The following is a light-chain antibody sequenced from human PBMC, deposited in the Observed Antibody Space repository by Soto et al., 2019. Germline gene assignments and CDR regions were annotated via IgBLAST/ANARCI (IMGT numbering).Light chain of an antibody. Sequence: DIQMTQSPSTLSASAGDRVTITCRASQSISKWLAWYQQKPGKAPKLLISAASNLQSGVPSRFRGSGSGTEFTLTINILHPDDSATYYCQQYSSYWAFGQGTKVEI. V-gene: IGKV1-5*01. CDR1: QSISKW. CDR3: QQYSSYWA. J-gene: IGKJ1*01. CDR2: AAS.